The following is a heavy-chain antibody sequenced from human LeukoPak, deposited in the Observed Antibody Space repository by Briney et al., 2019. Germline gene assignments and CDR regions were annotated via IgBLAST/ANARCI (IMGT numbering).Heavy chain of an antibody. CDR1: GGTFSSYA. D-gene: IGHD3-10*01. V-gene: IGHV1-69*04. J-gene: IGHJ5*01. CDR2: IIPILGIA. Sequence: ASVKVSCKASGGTFSSYAISWVRQAPGQGLEWMGRIIPILGIANYAQKFQGRVTITADKSTSTAYMELSSLRSEDTAVYYCARSLGSPVGWFDYWGQGTLVTVSS. CDR3: ARSLGSPVGWFDY.